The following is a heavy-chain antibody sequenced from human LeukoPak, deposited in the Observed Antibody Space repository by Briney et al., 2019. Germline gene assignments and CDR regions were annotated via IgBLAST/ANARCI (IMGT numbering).Heavy chain of an antibody. CDR1: GGSVSSGSYY. Sequence: SQTLSLTCTVPGGSVSSGSYYWSWIRQPAGKGLEWIGRIYTSGSTNYNPSLKSRVTISVDTSKNQFSLKLSSVTAADTAVYYCARASYGGNSGTFDYWGQGTLVTVS. V-gene: IGHV4-61*02. CDR2: IYTSGST. J-gene: IGHJ4*02. D-gene: IGHD4-23*01. CDR3: ARASYGGNSGTFDY.